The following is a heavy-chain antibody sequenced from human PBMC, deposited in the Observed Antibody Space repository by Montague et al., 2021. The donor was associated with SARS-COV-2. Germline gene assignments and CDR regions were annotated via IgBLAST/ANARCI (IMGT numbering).Heavy chain of an antibody. CDR3: ARAMIVVTRDAFDI. CDR2: ISHSGNT. D-gene: IGHD3-22*01. Sequence: SETLSLTSPVSGGSISTTNWWSWVRQPPGKGLEWIGEISHSGNTNYNSSVRSRVTISLDKSKNQFSLKLSSVTAADTAVYYCARAMIVVTRDAFDIWGRGTKVIVST. CDR1: GGSISTTNW. J-gene: IGHJ3*02. V-gene: IGHV4-4*02.